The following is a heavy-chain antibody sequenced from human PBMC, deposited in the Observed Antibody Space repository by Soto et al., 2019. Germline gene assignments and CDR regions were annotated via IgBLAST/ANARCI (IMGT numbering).Heavy chain of an antibody. CDR2: IDSGGST. V-gene: IGHV3-66*01. D-gene: IGHD6-19*01. Sequence: EVQLVESGGGLVQPGGSLRLSCAASGFTVSSNYMSWVRQAPGKGLEWVSVIDSGGSTYYADSVKGRFTISRDNSKNTLYLQMNSLRAEDTAVYYCARDHPYSSGFFDYWGQGTLVTVSS. J-gene: IGHJ4*02. CDR1: GFTVSSNY. CDR3: ARDHPYSSGFFDY.